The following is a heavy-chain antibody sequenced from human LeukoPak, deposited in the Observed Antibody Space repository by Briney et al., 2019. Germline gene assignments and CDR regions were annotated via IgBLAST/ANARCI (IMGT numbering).Heavy chain of an antibody. J-gene: IGHJ4*02. CDR1: GFTVSSNY. D-gene: IGHD2-15*01. V-gene: IGHV3-53*01. CDR2: IYSGGST. CDR3: ARDWRGCCSGGSCYYFDY. Sequence: PGGSLRLSCAASGFTVSSNYMSWVRQAPGKGLEWVSVIYSGGSTYYADSVKGRFTISRDNSKNTLYLQMNSLRAEDTAVYYCARDWRGCCSGGSCYYFDYWGQGTLVTVSS.